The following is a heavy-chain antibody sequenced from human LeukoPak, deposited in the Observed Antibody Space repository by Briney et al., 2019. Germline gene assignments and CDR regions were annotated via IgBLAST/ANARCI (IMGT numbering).Heavy chain of an antibody. CDR2: IHPSGSS. V-gene: IGHV4-4*07. D-gene: IGHD1-1*01. CDR3: ARGNWVFDY. Sequence: SETLSLTCTVSGGSVSSFFWSWIRQPAGKGLEWIGRIHPSGSSNYNPSLKSRVTMSVDTSKNQFSLKLTSVTAADTAVYYCARGNWVFDYWGQGTLVTVSS. J-gene: IGHJ4*02. CDR1: GGSVSSFF.